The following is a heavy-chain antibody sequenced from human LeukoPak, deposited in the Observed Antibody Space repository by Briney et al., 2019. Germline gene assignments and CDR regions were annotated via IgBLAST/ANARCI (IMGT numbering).Heavy chain of an antibody. J-gene: IGHJ6*03. V-gene: IGHV3-9*01. CDR1: GFTFDDYA. Sequence: GGSLRLSCAGSGFTFDDYAMHWVRQTPGKGLEWVTGISWNSGNIAYADFVGGRFTISRDNAKNSLSLQMNSLSDEDTAVYYCAKDAYGGATFFYYMDVWGKGTTVTVSS. D-gene: IGHD2/OR15-2a*01. CDR2: ISWNSGNI. CDR3: AKDAYGGATFFYYMDV.